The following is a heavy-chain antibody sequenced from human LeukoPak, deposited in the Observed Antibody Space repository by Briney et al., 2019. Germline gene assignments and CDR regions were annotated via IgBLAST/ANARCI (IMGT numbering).Heavy chain of an antibody. V-gene: IGHV1-69*13. D-gene: IGHD1-26*01. CDR3: ARGNSYSGSYFHRGVFDY. CDR1: GGTFSSYA. J-gene: IGHJ4*02. CDR2: IIPIFGTA. Sequence: ASVKVSCKASGGTFSSYAISWVRQAPGQGLEWMGGIIPIFGTANYAQKFQGRVTITADESTSTAYMELSSLRSEDTAVYYCARGNSYSGSYFHRGVFDYWGQGTLVTVSS.